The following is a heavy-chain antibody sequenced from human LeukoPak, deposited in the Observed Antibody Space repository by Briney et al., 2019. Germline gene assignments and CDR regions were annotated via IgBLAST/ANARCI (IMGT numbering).Heavy chain of an antibody. D-gene: IGHD6-6*01. J-gene: IGHJ4*02. V-gene: IGHV1-2*02. Sequence: ASVKVSCKASGYTFADYYIHWVRQAPGQGLEWMGWINPNSGGTNYAQKFQGRVTMTRDTSISTAYMELSRLRSDDTAVYYCARTWPIAARRFDYWGQGTLVTVSS. CDR1: GYTFADYY. CDR2: INPNSGGT. CDR3: ARTWPIAARRFDY.